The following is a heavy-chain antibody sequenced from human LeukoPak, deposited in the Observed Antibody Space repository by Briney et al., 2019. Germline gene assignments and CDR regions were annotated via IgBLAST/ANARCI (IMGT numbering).Heavy chain of an antibody. CDR1: GFTFSGHW. CDR2: TNSDGSSR. CDR3: ARGRYYDSPFDY. V-gene: IGHV3-74*01. J-gene: IGHJ4*02. D-gene: IGHD3-22*01. Sequence: GGSLRLSCAVSGFTFSGHWMFWVRQAPGKGLEWVSSTNSDGSSRGYTDSVKGRFTVSRDNAKNTLYLQMNSLRAEDTAVYYCARGRYYDSPFDYWGQGTLVTVSS.